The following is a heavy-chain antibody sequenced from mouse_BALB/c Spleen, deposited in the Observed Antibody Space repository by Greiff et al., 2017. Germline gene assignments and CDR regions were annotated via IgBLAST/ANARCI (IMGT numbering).Heavy chain of an antibody. CDR3: ARYYGLYAMDY. D-gene: IGHD1-1*02. Sequence: EVKLVESGGGLVKPGGSLKLSCAASGFTFSSYTMSWVRQTPEKRLEWVATISSGGGNTYYPDSVKGRFTISRDNAKNNLYLQMSSLRSEDTALYYCARYYGLYAMDYWGQGTSVTVSS. CDR2: ISSGGGNT. CDR1: GFTFSSYT. J-gene: IGHJ4*01. V-gene: IGHV5-9*03.